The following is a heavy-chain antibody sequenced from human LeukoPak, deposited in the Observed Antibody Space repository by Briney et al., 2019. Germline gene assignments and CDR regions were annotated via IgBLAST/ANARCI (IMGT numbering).Heavy chain of an antibody. CDR2: INHSGST. CDR3: ARGRVSMVWGVIILNWFDP. CDR1: GGSFSGYY. D-gene: IGHD3-10*01. J-gene: IGHJ5*02. Sequence: SETLSLTRAVYGGSFSGYYWSWIRQPPGKGLEWIGEINHSGSTNYNPSLKSRVTISVDTSKNQFSLKLSSVTAADTAVYYCARGRVSMVWGVIILNWFDPWGQGTLVTVSS. V-gene: IGHV4-34*01.